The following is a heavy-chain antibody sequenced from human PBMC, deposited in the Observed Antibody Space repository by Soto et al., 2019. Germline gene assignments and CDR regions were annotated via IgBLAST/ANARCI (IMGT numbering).Heavy chain of an antibody. J-gene: IGHJ6*02. Sequence: QTLSLTCAISGDSVSSNSAAWNWIRQSPSRGLEWLGRTYYRSKWYNDYAVSVKSRITINPDTSKNQFSLQLNSVTPEDTAVYYCARAVPMVRGVDYYYYGMDVWGQGTTVTVSS. D-gene: IGHD3-10*01. V-gene: IGHV6-1*01. CDR2: TYYRSKWYN. CDR1: GDSVSSNSAA. CDR3: ARAVPMVRGVDYYYYGMDV.